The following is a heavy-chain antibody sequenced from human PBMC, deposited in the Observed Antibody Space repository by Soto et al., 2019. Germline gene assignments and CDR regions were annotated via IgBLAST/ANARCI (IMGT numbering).Heavy chain of an antibody. J-gene: IGHJ4*02. CDR1: GGSISSGGYS. CDR2: IYHSGST. Sequence: QLQLQESGSGLVKPSQTLSLTCAVSGGSISSGGYSWSWIRQPPGKGLEWIGYIYHSGSTYYNPSLKRRVAISVDRAKNQFSLKLSSVTAADTAVYYCAAGGGLPRYYWGQGTLVTVSS. CDR3: AAGGGLPRYY. V-gene: IGHV4-30-2*01. D-gene: IGHD5-12*01.